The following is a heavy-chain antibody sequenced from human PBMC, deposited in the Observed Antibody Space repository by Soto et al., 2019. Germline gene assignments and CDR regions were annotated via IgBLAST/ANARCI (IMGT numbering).Heavy chain of an antibody. CDR2: IYYSGST. CDR3: ARCDFVSGWYRGDWVDP. Sequence: PSENLSLTCTVSGGSISSYYWSWIRQPPGKELERIGYIYYSGSTNYNPSLKSRVTISVDTSKNQFSLKLSSVTAADTAVYYCARCDFVSGWYRGDWVDPWGKGTRVIVS. J-gene: IGHJ5*02. V-gene: IGHV4-59*01. D-gene: IGHD6-19*01. CDR1: GGSISSYY.